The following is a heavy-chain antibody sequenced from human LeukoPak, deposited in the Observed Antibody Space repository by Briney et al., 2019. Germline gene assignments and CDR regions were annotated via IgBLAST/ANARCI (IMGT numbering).Heavy chain of an antibody. CDR2: IYTSGST. CDR1: GGSISSGSYY. Sequence: SQTLSLTCTVSGGSISSGSYYWSWIRQPAGKGLEWIGRIYTSGSTNYNPSLESRVTISVDTSKNQFSLKLSSVTAADTAVYYCARALSWGYSSFDYWGQGTLVTVSS. J-gene: IGHJ4*02. D-gene: IGHD3-16*01. V-gene: IGHV4-61*02. CDR3: ARALSWGYSSFDY.